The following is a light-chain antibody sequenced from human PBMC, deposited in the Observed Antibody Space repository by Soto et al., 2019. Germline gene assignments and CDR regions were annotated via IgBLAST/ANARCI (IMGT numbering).Light chain of an antibody. Sequence: EIVMTQSPATLSVSPGERATLSCRASQSVSSNLAWYQQKPGQAPRLLIYGASTRATGIPARFSGSGSGTEFTLTISSLQSEDFPLYYCQQYNNWPFTFGGATKVEIK. CDR1: QSVSSN. CDR3: QQYNNWPFT. CDR2: GAS. V-gene: IGKV3-15*01. J-gene: IGKJ4*01.